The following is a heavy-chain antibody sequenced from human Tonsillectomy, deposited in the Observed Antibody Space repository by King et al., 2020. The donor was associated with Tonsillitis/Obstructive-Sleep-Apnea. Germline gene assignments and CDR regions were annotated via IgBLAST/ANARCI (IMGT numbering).Heavy chain of an antibody. CDR3: AREGEVGFDY. V-gene: IGHV4-59*02. CDR2: IYYSGGT. J-gene: IGHJ4*02. CDR1: GGSVSGYS. D-gene: IGHD1-26*01. Sequence: QLQESGPGLVKPSETLSLICTVSGGSVSGYSWSWIRQPPGKGLEWIGYIYYSGGTNYNPSLKSRVTISIDTYKNQFSLKLSSVTAADTAVYYCAREGEVGFDYWGQGTLVTVSS.